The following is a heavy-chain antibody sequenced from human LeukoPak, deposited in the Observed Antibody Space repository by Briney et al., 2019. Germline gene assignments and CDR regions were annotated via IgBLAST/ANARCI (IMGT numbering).Heavy chain of an antibody. CDR3: ASYIVVVPAATGGAFDI. J-gene: IGHJ3*02. V-gene: IGHV4-38-2*02. Sequence: SETLSLTCTVSGYSISSGYYWGWIRQPLGKGLEWIGSIYHSGSTYYNPSLKSRVTISVDTSKNQFSLKLSSVAAADTAVYYCASYIVVVPAATGGAFDIWGQGTMVTV. CDR1: GYSISSGYY. CDR2: IYHSGST. D-gene: IGHD2-2*01.